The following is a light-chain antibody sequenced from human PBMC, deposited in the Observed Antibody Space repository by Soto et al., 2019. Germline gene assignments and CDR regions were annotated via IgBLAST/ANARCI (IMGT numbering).Light chain of an antibody. J-gene: IGKJ3*01. CDR1: QGITNY. CDR2: SAS. V-gene: IGKV1-9*01. Sequence: DNQLTQSPSFLSASVGDRVTIACRASQGITNYLAWYQQKPGKAPELLIHSASSLEVGVPARFSGSGSGTEFTLTISGLQPEDVATYYCQQVNSYPFTFGPGTKVDIK. CDR3: QQVNSYPFT.